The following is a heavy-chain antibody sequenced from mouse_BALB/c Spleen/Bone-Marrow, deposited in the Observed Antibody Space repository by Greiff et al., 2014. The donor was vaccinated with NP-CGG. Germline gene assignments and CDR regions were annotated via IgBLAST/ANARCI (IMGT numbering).Heavy chain of an antibody. D-gene: IGHD3-2*01. V-gene: IGHV2-9*02. J-gene: IGHJ3*01. CDR1: GFSLTSYG. Sequence: VQLKQSGPGLVAPSQSLSITCTVSGFSLTSYGVHWVRQPPGKGLEWLGVIWAGGSTNYNSALMSRLSISKDNSKSQVFLKMNSLQTDDTAMYYCARALDSSGYGFAYWGQGTLVTVSA. CDR2: IWAGGST. CDR3: ARALDSSGYGFAY.